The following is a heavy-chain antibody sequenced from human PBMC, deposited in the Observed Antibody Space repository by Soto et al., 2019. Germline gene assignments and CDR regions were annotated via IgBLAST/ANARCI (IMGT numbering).Heavy chain of an antibody. D-gene: IGHD5-12*01. CDR2: IYYRGTT. J-gene: IGHJ4*02. CDR1: GGSLSSGGYY. V-gene: IGHV4-31*03. Sequence: QVQLQESGPGLVKPSQTLSLSCTVSGGSLSSGGYYWSWIRQHPGKGLEWIGFIYYRGTTYYYPALKSRVTISVDTSQNQCSLKLSSVTAADTAVYYCARDTQRGYSGYFDSWGQGTLVTVSS. CDR3: ARDTQRGYSGYFDS.